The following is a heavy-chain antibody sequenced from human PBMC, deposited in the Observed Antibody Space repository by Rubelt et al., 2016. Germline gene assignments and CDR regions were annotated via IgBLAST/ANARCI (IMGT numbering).Heavy chain of an antibody. CDR2: ISSSSNYI. D-gene: IGHD3-10*01. J-gene: IGHJ4*02. V-gene: IGHV3-21*06. CDR1: GFTFSNYN. Sequence: EVQLVESGGGLEQPGRSLRVSCAASGFTFSNYNMNWVRQAPGKGLEWVSFISSSSNYIHYADSVKGRFTISRDNAKNSLYLQMNSLRADDTAVYYCARAPSGLHCDYWGQGTLVTVSS. CDR3: ARAPSGLHCDY.